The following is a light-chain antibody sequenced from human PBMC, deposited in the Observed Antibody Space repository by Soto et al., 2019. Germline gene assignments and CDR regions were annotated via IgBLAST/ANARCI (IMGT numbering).Light chain of an antibody. CDR2: AAS. Sequence: DIQMTQSPSSLSASVGDRVTITCRASQSIRNYLNWYQQKPGKAPKVLIYAASSLQSGVPSRFSGSGSGTDFTLTISSLQPEDFATYYCQQIYSTPYTFGQGTKLEIK. CDR3: QQIYSTPYT. J-gene: IGKJ2*01. V-gene: IGKV1-39*01. CDR1: QSIRNY.